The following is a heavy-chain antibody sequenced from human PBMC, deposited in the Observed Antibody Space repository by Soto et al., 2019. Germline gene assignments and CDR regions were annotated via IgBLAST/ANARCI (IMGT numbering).Heavy chain of an antibody. CDR1: GLTFSSYG. Sequence: QVQLVESGGGVVQPGRSLRLSCAASGLTFSSYGMHWVRQAPGKGLEWVAVIWFDGSNKFYADSVKGRFTISRDNSKNTVSLQMNSLRDEDSAAYYCATTGPYWGQGTLVTVSS. CDR3: ATTGPY. V-gene: IGHV3-33*01. J-gene: IGHJ4*02. CDR2: IWFDGSNK.